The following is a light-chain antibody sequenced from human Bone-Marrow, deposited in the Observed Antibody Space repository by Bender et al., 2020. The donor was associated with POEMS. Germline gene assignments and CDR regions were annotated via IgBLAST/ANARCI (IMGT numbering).Light chain of an antibody. CDR3: AAWEDSLNGWV. CDR1: SSNIGTNP. Sequence: QSVLTQPPSASGTPGQRVTISCSGSSSNIGTNPVNWYQQFPGTAPKLLLYRNSQRPSGVPDRFSGSKSGTSASLAISGLRSEDEADYYCAAWEDSLNGWVFGGGTKLTVL. J-gene: IGLJ3*02. CDR2: RNS. V-gene: IGLV1-44*01.